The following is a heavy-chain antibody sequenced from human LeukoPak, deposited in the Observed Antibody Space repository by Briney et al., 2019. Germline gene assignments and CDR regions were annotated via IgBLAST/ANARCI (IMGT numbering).Heavy chain of an antibody. D-gene: IGHD1-26*01. CDR3: AKDRWEVTWYYCDY. CDR1: GFTFRSYA. CDR2: ISGSGGST. J-gene: IGHJ4*02. Sequence: GGSLILSCAASGFTFRSYAMNWDRQAPGKVLEWVSGISGSGGSTYYADSVKGRFTISRDNSKNTLYLQMNSLRAEDTAVYYCAKDRWEVTWYYCDYWGQGILVTVSS. V-gene: IGHV3-23*01.